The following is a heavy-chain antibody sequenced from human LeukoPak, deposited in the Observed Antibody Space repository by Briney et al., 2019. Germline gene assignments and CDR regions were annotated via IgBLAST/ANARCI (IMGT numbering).Heavy chain of an antibody. CDR3: ARARRDGYNSGAFDI. CDR2: VNPNNGDT. D-gene: IGHD5-24*01. J-gene: IGHJ3*02. Sequence: ASVKVSCKASGYTFTSYAVQWVRQAPGQGLEWMGWVNPNNGDTNYAQKFQGRVTMTRDTSISTAYMELSRLRSDDTAVYYCARARRDGYNSGAFDIWGQGTMVTVSS. V-gene: IGHV1-2*02. CDR1: GYTFTSYA.